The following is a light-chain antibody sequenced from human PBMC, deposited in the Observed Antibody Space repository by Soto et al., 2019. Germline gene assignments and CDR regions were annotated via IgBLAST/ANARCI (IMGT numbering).Light chain of an antibody. CDR1: SSDVGGYNY. V-gene: IGLV2-14*01. Sequence: QSALTQPASVSGSPGQSITISCTGTSSDVGGYNYVSWYQHHPVKAPKLMIYEVSNRPSGVSDRFSGSRSGNTASLTISGLQDEDESDYYCISYTSSSTWVFGGGTKLTVL. CDR3: ISYTSSSTWV. CDR2: EVS. J-gene: IGLJ3*02.